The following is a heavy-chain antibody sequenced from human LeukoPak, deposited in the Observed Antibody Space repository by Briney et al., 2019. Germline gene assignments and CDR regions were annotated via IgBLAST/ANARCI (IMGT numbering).Heavy chain of an antibody. Sequence: PSETLSPTCAVYGGSFSGYSCGWIRQPPGKGLERIGEINHSGSTNYNPSLRSRVTISVDTSKNQFYLKLRSVTAADTAVYYCARGHGIYYDSSGYARWGQGTLVTVSS. V-gene: IGHV4-34*01. CDR3: ARGHGIYYDSSGYAR. CDR2: INHSGST. J-gene: IGHJ4*02. CDR1: GGSFSGYS. D-gene: IGHD3-22*01.